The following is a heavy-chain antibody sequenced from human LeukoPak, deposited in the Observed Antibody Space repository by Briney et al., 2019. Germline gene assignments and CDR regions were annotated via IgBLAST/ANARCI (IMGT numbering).Heavy chain of an antibody. CDR1: GYSFTSYY. J-gene: IGHJ3*02. Sequence: ASVKVSCKASGYSFTSYYMHWVRQAPGQGLEWMGFINPSGSSAAYAQKFQGRLTMTRDMFTSTDYMELTSLTSDDTAVYYCARITRYDYVWGSYQGDDAFDIWGQGTMVTVSS. D-gene: IGHD3-16*02. V-gene: IGHV1-46*01. CDR3: ARITRYDYVWGSYQGDDAFDI. CDR2: INPSGSSA.